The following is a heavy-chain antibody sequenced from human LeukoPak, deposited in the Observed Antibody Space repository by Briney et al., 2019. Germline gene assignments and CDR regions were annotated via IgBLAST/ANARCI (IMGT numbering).Heavy chain of an antibody. CDR1: GYTFTSYG. V-gene: IGHV1-18*01. D-gene: IGHD3-3*01. J-gene: IGHJ4*02. Sequence: GASVKVSCKTSGYTFTSYGISWVRQAPGQGLEWMGWISAYDGNTDYVQKFQGRVIMTKDTITSTVYMELTNLRSDDTAVYYCARDLLDFWSAPTYLDYWGQETLVTVSS. CDR2: ISAYDGNT. CDR3: ARDLLDFWSAPTYLDY.